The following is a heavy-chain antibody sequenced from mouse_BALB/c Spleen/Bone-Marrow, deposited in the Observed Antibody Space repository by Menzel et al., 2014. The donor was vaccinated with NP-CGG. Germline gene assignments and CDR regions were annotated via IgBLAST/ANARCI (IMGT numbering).Heavy chain of an antibody. D-gene: IGHD2-2*01. CDR3: ARSGYVYDWFAY. Sequence: QGQLPQSGPELVRPGVSVKISCKDSGYTFTDYAMHWVQQSHAKSLEWIGVISTYSGNTNYNQKFKGKATMTVDKSSSTAYMELARLTSEDSAIYYCARSGYVYDWFAYWAQSTLVPVSA. CDR1: GYTFTDYA. CDR2: ISTYSGNT. J-gene: IGHJ3*01. V-gene: IGHV1-67*01.